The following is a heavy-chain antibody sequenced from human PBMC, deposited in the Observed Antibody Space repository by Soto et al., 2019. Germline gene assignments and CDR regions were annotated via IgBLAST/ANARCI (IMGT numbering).Heavy chain of an antibody. CDR3: ARAKRVVVVPAAVNWFDP. CDR1: GGSISSYY. J-gene: IGHJ5*02. V-gene: IGHV4-59*06. D-gene: IGHD2-2*01. CDR2: IYYSGST. Sequence: PSETLSLTCTVFGGSISSYYWSWILQHPGKGLEWIGYIYYSGSTYYNPSLKSRVTISVDTSKNQFSLKLSSVTAADTAVYYCARAKRVVVVPAAVNWFDPWGQGTLVTVSS.